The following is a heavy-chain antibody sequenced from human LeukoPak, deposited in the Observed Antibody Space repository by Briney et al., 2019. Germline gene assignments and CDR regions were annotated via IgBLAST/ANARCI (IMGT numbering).Heavy chain of an antibody. V-gene: IGHV4-59*12. CDR2: IFYSGST. CDR1: SGSISNYY. J-gene: IGHJ3*01. CDR3: VRKESGYFAFNV. D-gene: IGHD5-12*01. Sequence: SETLSLTCTVSSGSISNYYWSWIRQPPGKGLEWIGYIFYSGSTHQNPSLQNRLTMSVDTSKNQFSLKLNSVTAVDTAVYYCVRKESGYFAFNVWGQGTTVTVSS.